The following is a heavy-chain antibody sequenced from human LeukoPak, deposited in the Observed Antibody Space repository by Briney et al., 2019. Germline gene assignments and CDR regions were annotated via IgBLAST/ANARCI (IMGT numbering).Heavy chain of an antibody. Sequence: SETLSLTCTVSGGSISSSSYYWGWIRQPPGKGLEWIGSIYYSGSTYYNPSLKSRVTISVDTSKNQFSLKLSSVTAADTAVYYCASQKRIRYFDWLLGNWFDPWGQGTLVTVSS. V-gene: IGHV4-39*01. CDR2: IYYSGST. CDR1: GGSISSSSYY. CDR3: ASQKRIRYFDWLLGNWFDP. D-gene: IGHD3-9*01. J-gene: IGHJ5*02.